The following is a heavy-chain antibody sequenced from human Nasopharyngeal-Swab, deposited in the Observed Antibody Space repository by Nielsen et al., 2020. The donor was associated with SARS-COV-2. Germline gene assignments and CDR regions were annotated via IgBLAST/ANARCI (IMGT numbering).Heavy chain of an antibody. J-gene: IGHJ4*02. CDR2: ISYDGSNQ. V-gene: IGHV3-30*03. Sequence: VRQMPGKGLEWVAVISYDGSNQYYADSVKGRFTISRDNSKNTLYLQMNSLRAEDTAVYYCARGRTGLAFDYWGQGTLVTVSS. D-gene: IGHD3/OR15-3a*01. CDR3: ARGRTGLAFDY.